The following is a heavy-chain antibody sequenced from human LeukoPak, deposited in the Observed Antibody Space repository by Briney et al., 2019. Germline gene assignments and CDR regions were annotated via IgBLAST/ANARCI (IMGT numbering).Heavy chain of an antibody. Sequence: GGSLRLSCAASGFTFSNSVMSWVRQAPGKGLEWVSSINDSGGSAYYADSVKGWFTISRDNSKNTLYLQMNSLRAEDTAVYYCARGVSGWPYYLDYWGQGALVTVSS. V-gene: IGHV3-23*01. J-gene: IGHJ4*02. CDR3: ARGVSGWPYYLDY. CDR2: INDSGGSA. CDR1: GFTFSNSV. D-gene: IGHD6-19*01.